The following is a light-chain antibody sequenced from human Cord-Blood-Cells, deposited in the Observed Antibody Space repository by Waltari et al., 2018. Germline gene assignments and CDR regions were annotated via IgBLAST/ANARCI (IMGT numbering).Light chain of an antibody. V-gene: IGLV5-37*01. J-gene: IGLJ2*01. CDR3: MIWPSNASQV. Sequence: QPLLTQPPSSSASPGASARLPSTFPRDINLGSYNIYWYQQNPGSPPRYLLYYYSDSDKGQGSGVPSRCSGSKDASANTGILLISGLQSEDEADYYGMIWPSNASQVFGGGTKLTVL. CDR1: RDINLGSYN. CDR2: YYSDSDK.